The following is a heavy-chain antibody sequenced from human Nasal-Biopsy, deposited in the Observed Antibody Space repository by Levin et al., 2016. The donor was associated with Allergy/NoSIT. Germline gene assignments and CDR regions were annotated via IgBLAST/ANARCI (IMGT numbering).Heavy chain of an antibody. CDR1: GFSLNSGRMG. CDR3: ARTLYDFWSDSYQSGGQIDY. V-gene: IGHV2-26*01. D-gene: IGHD3-3*01. Sequence: SGPTLVKPTETLTLTCTVSGFSLNSGRMGVSWIRQSPGKALEWLAHIFSNDEKSFSTSLKSRLTISKDTSKSRVVLTMANMGPVDTGTYFCARTLYDFWSDSYQSGGQIDYWGQGTLVTVSS. CDR2: IFSNDEK. J-gene: IGHJ4*02.